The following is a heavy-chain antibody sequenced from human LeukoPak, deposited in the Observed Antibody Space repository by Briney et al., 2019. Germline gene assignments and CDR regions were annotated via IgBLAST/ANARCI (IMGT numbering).Heavy chain of an antibody. Sequence: PGGSLRLSCAASGFTFSTYSMNWVCQAPGKGLEWVPYISSSSSTIYYADSVKGRFTISRDNAKNSLYLQMNSLRAEDTAVYYCARGSTYYDSSGQVPFDYWGQGTLVTVSS. J-gene: IGHJ4*02. CDR3: ARGSTYYDSSGQVPFDY. D-gene: IGHD3-22*01. CDR2: ISSSSSTI. CDR1: GFTFSTYS. V-gene: IGHV3-48*01.